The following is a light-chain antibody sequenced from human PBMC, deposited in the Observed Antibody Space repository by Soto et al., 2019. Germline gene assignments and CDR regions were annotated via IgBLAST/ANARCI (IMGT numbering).Light chain of an antibody. Sequence: QSVLTQPPSVSAAPGQKVTISCSGSSSNIGSNYVSWYQQLPGTAPKLLIYDNGKRPSGIPDRFSGSQSGTSATLGITGLQTGDEADYYCSSYTSKSSLIFGGGTKLTVL. CDR3: SSYTSKSSLI. CDR2: DNG. V-gene: IGLV1-51*01. J-gene: IGLJ2*01. CDR1: SSNIGSNY.